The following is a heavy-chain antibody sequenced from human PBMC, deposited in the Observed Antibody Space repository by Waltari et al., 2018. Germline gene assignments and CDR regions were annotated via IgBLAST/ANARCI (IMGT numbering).Heavy chain of an antibody. J-gene: IGHJ4*02. D-gene: IGHD6-6*01. CDR2: IYYRGRT. CDR3: ARWGEQLGDY. V-gene: IGHV4-39*01. Sequence: QLQLQESGPGLVTPSETLSLTCTVSGGSISSSSYYWGWIRQPPGKGLEWIGSIYYRGRTYYNPSLKSRVTISVDTSKNQFSLKLSSVTAADTAVYYWARWGEQLGDYWGQGTLVTVSS. CDR1: GGSISSSSYY.